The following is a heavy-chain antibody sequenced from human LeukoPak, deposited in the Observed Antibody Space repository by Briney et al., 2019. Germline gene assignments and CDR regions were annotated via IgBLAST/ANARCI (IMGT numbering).Heavy chain of an antibody. CDR1: GGSISSSNW. J-gene: IGHJ4*02. CDR2: IYHSGST. D-gene: IGHD3-16*02. CDR3: ASTVLGDYVWGSYRYTTLFDY. V-gene: IGHV4-4*02. Sequence: PSETLSLTCTVSGGSISSSNWWSWVRQPPGKGLEWIGEIYHSGSTNYNPSLKSRVTISVDKSKNQFSLKLSSVTAADTAVYYCASTVLGDYVWGSYRYTTLFDYWGQGTLVTVSS.